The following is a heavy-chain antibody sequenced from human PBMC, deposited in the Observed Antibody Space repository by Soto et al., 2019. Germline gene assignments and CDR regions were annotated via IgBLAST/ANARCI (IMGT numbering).Heavy chain of an antibody. J-gene: IGHJ5*02. Sequence: QVQLQEAGPGLVKPSETLSITCTVSGGSMSGLYWSWIRQSPLKGLECIGYVYSNGATNYNPSFNGRVTLSVDTSKNQFSLRLTSVTAADTAVYYCARGMDRKIGLFNLWGPGNLITVAS. CDR2: VYSNGAT. CDR3: ARGMDRKIGLFNL. CDR1: GGSMSGLY. V-gene: IGHV4-59*11. D-gene: IGHD3-16*01.